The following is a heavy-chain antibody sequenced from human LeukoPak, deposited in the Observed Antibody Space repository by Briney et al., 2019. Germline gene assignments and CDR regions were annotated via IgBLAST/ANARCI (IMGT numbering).Heavy chain of an antibody. Sequence: GGSLRLSCAASGFTFSSYSMNWVRQAPWKGLEWVSSISSSSSYIYYADSVKGRFTISRDNAKNSLYLQMNSLRAEDTAVYYCARDCSGGSCYYSMAFDYWGQGTLVTVSS. CDR2: ISSSSSYI. CDR3: ARDCSGGSCYYSMAFDY. D-gene: IGHD2-15*01. V-gene: IGHV3-21*01. J-gene: IGHJ4*02. CDR1: GFTFSSYS.